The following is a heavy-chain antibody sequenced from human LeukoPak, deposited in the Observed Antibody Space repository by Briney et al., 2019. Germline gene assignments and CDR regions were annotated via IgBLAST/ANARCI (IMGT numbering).Heavy chain of an antibody. D-gene: IGHD4-17*01. CDR3: AREGDYGDYSKSFYYMDV. J-gene: IGHJ6*03. V-gene: IGHV4-4*07. CDR2: IYTSENT. CDR1: GGYIGSYY. Sequence: PSETLSLTCTVSGGYIGSYYWSWIRQPAGKGLEWIGRIYTSENTDYNPSLKSRVTMSVDMSTSQFSLRLTSVTAADTAAYYCAREGDYGDYSKSFYYMDVWGKGTTVTVSS.